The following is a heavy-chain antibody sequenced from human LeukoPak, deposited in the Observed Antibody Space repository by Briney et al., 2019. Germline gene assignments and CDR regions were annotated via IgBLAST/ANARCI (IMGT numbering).Heavy chain of an antibody. Sequence: SVTLSLICTVAGGSISSYYWSWIRQPPGKDLEWTAYISSTGSTNSSPSLNSRVTISVNTSKNQFSLKLSSVTAADTAVYYCARHYPDSSSWYLIDYWGQGTLVTVSS. CDR2: ISSTGST. CDR1: GGSISSYY. V-gene: IGHV4-59*08. D-gene: IGHD6-13*01. CDR3: ARHYPDSSSWYLIDY. J-gene: IGHJ4*02.